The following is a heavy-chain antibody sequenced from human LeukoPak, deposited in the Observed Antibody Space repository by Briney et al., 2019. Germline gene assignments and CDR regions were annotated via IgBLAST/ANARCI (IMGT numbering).Heavy chain of an antibody. J-gene: IGHJ4*02. CDR2: IYHGGTT. D-gene: IGHD6-13*01. Sequence: SETPSLTRAVSGGSLCSFYSSWMWDPPGKGLERIGYIYHGGTTLYNPSPQSRVPVSVDTSKTKFSLRLTSVTAADTTIYYCTREKLSAGPHFEHWGRGLLVSVSS. CDR3: TREKLSAGPHFEH. CDR1: GGSLCSFY. V-gene: IGHV4-59*01.